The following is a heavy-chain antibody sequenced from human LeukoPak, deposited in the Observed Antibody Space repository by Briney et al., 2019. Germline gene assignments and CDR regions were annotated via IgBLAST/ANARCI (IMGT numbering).Heavy chain of an antibody. Sequence: GGSLRLSCTASEFTFSNYALHWVRQAPGKGLQWVAVISYDGNTIHYADSVKGRFIISRDTSKNTLYLQMNSLRAEDTAVYYCARSGGLQKFDYWGQGTLVTVSS. D-gene: IGHD4-11*01. J-gene: IGHJ4*02. CDR3: ARSGGLQKFDY. V-gene: IGHV3-30-3*01. CDR2: ISYDGNTI. CDR1: EFTFSNYA.